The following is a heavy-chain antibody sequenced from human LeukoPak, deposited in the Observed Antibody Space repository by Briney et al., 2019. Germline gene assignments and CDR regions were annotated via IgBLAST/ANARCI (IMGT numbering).Heavy chain of an antibody. J-gene: IGHJ6*02. D-gene: IGHD2-2*02. Sequence: PSETLSLTCAVYGGSFSGYYWSWIRQPPGKGLEWIGEINHSGSTNYNPSLKSRVTISVDTSKNQFSLKLSSVTAADTAVYYCARDTPKGLYYYGMDVWGQGTTVTVSS. CDR3: ARDTPKGLYYYGMDV. CDR2: INHSGST. V-gene: IGHV4-34*01. CDR1: GGSFSGYY.